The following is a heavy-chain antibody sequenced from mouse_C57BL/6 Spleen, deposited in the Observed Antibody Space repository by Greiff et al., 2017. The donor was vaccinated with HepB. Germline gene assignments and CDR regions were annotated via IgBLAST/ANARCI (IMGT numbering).Heavy chain of an antibody. Sequence: QVHVKQPGAELVKPGASVKMSCKASGYTFTSYWITWVKQRPGQGLEWIGDIYPGSGSTNYNEKFKSKATLTVDTSSSTAYMQLSSLTSEESAVYYCAREEAYYYGSSYDYLGYWGQGTTLTVSS. D-gene: IGHD1-1*01. J-gene: IGHJ2*01. CDR2: IYPGSGST. V-gene: IGHV1-55*01. CDR3: AREEAYYYGSSYDYLGY. CDR1: GYTFTSYW.